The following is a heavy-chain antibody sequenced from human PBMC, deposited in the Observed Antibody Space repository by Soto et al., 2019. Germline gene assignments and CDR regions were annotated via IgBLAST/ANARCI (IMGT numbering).Heavy chain of an antibody. Sequence: EVQLLEQVGDLVQPGRSLRLSCAASGFTFSSFFMSWVRQAPGKGLDWVSGIGANGGGTYYADSVKGRFIISRDNSKNTLYLQMNSLRAEDTAVYYCAIDPNGDYLGAFDFWGQKTMVTVSS. V-gene: IGHV3-23*01. J-gene: IGHJ3*01. CDR3: AIDPNGDYLGAFDF. CDR2: IGANGGGT. D-gene: IGHD4-17*01. CDR1: GFTFSSFF.